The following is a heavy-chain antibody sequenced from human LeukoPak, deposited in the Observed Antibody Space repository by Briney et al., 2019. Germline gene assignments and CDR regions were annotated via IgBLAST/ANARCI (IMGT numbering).Heavy chain of an antibody. J-gene: IGHJ5*02. CDR1: GYTXTSYD. CDR3: ARGDYYYDSSGYYYWFDP. Sequence: VKVSCXXXGYTXTSYDXNWERQATGQGLEWMGWMNPNSGNTGYAQKFQGRVTMTRNTSISTAYMELSSLRSEDTAVYYCARGDYYYDSSGYYYWFDPWGREPWSPSPQ. V-gene: IGHV1-8*01. CDR2: MNPNSGNT. D-gene: IGHD3-22*01.